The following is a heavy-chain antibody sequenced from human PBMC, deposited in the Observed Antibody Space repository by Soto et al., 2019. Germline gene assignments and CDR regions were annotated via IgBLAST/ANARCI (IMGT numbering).Heavy chain of an antibody. D-gene: IGHD6-13*01. V-gene: IGHV1-46*01. CDR2: LNPNGGST. Sequence: ASVKVSCKASGYTFTNSYIHWVRQAPGQGLEWMALLNPNGGSTNYAQNFQGRVTVTRDTSTSTVYMELTSLTSEDTAVYYCARNLADGDYWGQGTLLPVSS. CDR1: GYTFTNSY. J-gene: IGHJ4*02. CDR3: ARNLADGDY.